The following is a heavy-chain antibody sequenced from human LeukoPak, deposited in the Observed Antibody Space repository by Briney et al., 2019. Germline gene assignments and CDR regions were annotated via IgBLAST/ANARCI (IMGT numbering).Heavy chain of an antibody. CDR3: ARGSADYSWYMDV. CDR1: GFTFSDSN. D-gene: IGHD5-12*01. V-gene: IGHV3-11*01. J-gene: IGHJ6*04. CDR2: ISSAFSNI. Sequence: PGRSLRLSCAASGFTFSDSNMSWIGQALGKGLEWSSYISSAFSNIYYADSVKGRFTITRDNAKSSLYLQMNSLRAEDTAVYYCARGSADYSWYMDVWGKGTTVTVSS.